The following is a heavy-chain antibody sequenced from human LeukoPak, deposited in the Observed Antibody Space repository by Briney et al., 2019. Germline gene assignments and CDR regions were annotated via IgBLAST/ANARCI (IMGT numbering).Heavy chain of an antibody. J-gene: IGHJ4*02. Sequence: QPGGSLRLSCAASGFTFSSYAMHWVRQAPGKGLEWVAVISYDGSNKYYADSVKGRFTISRDNSKNTLYLQMNSLRAEDTAVYYCAREGGYYYDSSGYLFDYWGQGTLVTVSS. D-gene: IGHD3-22*01. CDR2: ISYDGSNK. CDR3: AREGGYYYDSSGYLFDY. CDR1: GFTFSSYA. V-gene: IGHV3-30-3*01.